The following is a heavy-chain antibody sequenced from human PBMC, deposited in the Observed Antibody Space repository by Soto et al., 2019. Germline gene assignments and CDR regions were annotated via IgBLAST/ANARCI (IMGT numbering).Heavy chain of an antibody. CDR1: GYTFTSYG. CDR2: ISTYNGNT. D-gene: IGHD2-15*01. Sequence: ASVKVSCKASGYTFTSYGISWVRQAPGQGLEWMGWISTYNGNTNYAQKLQGRVTMTTDTSTSTAYMELRSLRSDDTAVYYCVVAAQPNYFDYWGQGTLVTVSS. J-gene: IGHJ4*02. CDR3: VVAAQPNYFDY. V-gene: IGHV1-18*01.